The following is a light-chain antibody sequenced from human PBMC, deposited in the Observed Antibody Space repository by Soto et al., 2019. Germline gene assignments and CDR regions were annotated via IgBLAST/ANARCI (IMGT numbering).Light chain of an antibody. V-gene: IGKV3-20*01. CDR2: GAS. CDR1: QSVSSSY. Sequence: IVLTQSPVTLSLSPGESATLSCRASQSVSSSYLAWYQQKPGQAPRLLIYGASSRATGIPDRFSGSGSGTDFTLTISRLEPEDFAVYYCQQYGTSPPGTFGQVTKVAIK. CDR3: QQYGTSPPGT. J-gene: IGKJ1*01.